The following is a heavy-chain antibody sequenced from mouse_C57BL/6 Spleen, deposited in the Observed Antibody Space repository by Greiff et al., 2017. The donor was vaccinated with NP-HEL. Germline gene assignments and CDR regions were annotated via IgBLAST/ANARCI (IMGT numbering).Heavy chain of an antibody. CDR3: ARKGLWDGFAY. J-gene: IGHJ3*01. D-gene: IGHD4-1*01. V-gene: IGHV1-69*01. Sequence: QVQLQQPGAELVMPGASVKLSCKASGYTFTSYWMHWVKQRPGQGLEWIGEIDPSDSYTNYNQKFKGKSTLTVDKSSSTAYMQLSSLTSEDSAVYYCARKGLWDGFAYWGQGTLVTVSA. CDR2: IDPSDSYT. CDR1: GYTFTSYW.